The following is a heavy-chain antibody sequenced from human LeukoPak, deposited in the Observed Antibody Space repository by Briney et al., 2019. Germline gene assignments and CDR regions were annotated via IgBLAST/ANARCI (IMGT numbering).Heavy chain of an antibody. Sequence: ASAKVSCKASGYSFTTYGITWVRQAPGQGLEWMGWISGNNGVTKYAQKVQGRVTMTTDTSTSTAYMEVTSLTSDDTAVYYCARTRSGGSCSYWGQGTLVTVSA. CDR3: ARTRSGGSCSY. CDR2: ISGNNGVT. CDR1: GYSFTTYG. J-gene: IGHJ4*02. V-gene: IGHV1-18*01. D-gene: IGHD2-15*01.